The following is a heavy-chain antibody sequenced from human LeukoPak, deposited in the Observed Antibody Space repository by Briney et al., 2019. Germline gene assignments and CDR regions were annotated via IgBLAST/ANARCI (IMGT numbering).Heavy chain of an antibody. CDR1: VFSFSSYA. D-gene: IGHD2-2*01. V-gene: IGHV3-23*01. Sequence: PGGSLRLSCAASVFSFSSYAMSWVRQAPGKGREWVSVIRGSGGSTYCGDSVKGRFTISRDNSKNTVYLQMNSLRAEDTALYYCAKARISSTSCYEYWGQGTLVTVSS. CDR3: AKARISSTSCYEY. J-gene: IGHJ4*02. CDR2: IRGSGGST.